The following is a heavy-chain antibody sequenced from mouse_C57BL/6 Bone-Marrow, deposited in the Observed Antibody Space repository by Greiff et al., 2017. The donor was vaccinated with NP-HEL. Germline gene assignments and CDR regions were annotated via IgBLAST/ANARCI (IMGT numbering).Heavy chain of an antibody. CDR2: ISSGSSTI. CDR3: ARDYKSN. Sequence: EVMLVESGGGLVKPGGSLKLSCAASGFTFSDYGMHWVRQAPEKGLEWVAYISSGSSTIYYADTVKGRFTISRDNAKTTLFLQMTSLRAEDTAMYYCARDYKSNWGQGTTLTVSS. D-gene: IGHD2-12*01. CDR1: GFTFSDYG. J-gene: IGHJ2*01. V-gene: IGHV5-17*01.